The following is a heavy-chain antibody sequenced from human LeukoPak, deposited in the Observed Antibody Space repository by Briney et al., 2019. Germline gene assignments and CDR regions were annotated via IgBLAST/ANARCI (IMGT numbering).Heavy chain of an antibody. CDR2: ISAYNGNT. V-gene: IGHV1-18*01. J-gene: IGHJ3*02. CDR1: GGTFSSYA. D-gene: IGHD3-10*01. CDR3: ARDLSMVRAFDI. Sequence: ASVKVSCKASGGTFSSYAISWVRQAPGQGLEWMGWISAYNGNTNYAQKLQGRVTMTTDTSTSTAYMELRSLRSDDTAVYYCARDLSMVRAFDIWGQGTMVTVSS.